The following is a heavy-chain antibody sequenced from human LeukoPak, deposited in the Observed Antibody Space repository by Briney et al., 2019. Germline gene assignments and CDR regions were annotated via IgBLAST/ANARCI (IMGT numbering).Heavy chain of an antibody. V-gene: IGHV3-23*01. CDR3: ARHSIGYYYYYMDV. Sequence: GGSLRLSCAASGFTFSSYAMSWVRQAPGKGLEWVSAISGSGGSTYYADSVKGRFTISRDNSKNTLYLQMNSLRAEDTAVYYCARHSIGYYYYYMDVWGKGTTVTVSS. CDR2: ISGSGGST. D-gene: IGHD3-22*01. J-gene: IGHJ6*03. CDR1: GFTFSSYA.